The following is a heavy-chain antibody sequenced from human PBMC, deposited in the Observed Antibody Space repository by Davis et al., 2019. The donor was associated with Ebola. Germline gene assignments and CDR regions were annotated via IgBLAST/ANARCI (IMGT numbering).Heavy chain of an antibody. D-gene: IGHD7-27*01. CDR1: GYTFTGYY. J-gene: IGHJ3*02. V-gene: IGHV1-2*02. Sequence: ASVKVSCKASGYTFTGYYMHWVRQAPGQGLEWMGWINPNSGGTNYAQKFQGRVTMTRDTSISTAYMELSRLRSDDTAVYYCARSEDLGISAFDIWGQGTMVTVSS. CDR2: INPNSGGT. CDR3: ARSEDLGISAFDI.